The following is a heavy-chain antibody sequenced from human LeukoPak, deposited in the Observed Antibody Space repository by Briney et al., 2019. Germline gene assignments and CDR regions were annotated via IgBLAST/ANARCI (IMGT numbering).Heavy chain of an antibody. J-gene: IGHJ4*02. CDR2: ISAYNGNT. V-gene: IGHV1-18*01. CDR1: GYTFTSYG. D-gene: IGHD4-17*01. CDR3: ARVGGTTVTRYYFDC. Sequence: GASVKVSCKASGYTFTSYGISWVRQAPGQGLEWMGWISAYNGNTNYAQKLQGRVTMTTDTSTSTAYMELRSLRSDDTAVYYCARVGGTTVTRYYFDCWGQGTLVTVSS.